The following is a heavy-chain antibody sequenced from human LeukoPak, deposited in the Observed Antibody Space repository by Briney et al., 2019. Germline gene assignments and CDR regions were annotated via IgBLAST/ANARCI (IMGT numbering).Heavy chain of an antibody. D-gene: IGHD2-2*01. V-gene: IGHV3-7*01. CDR1: GFTFSSYW. CDR3: ARDPSQVSENWCDP. Sequence: SGGSLRLSCAASGFTFSSYWMSWVRQAPGKGLERVANTKQDGSEKYYVDSVKGRFTISRDNAKNSLYLQMNSLRAEDTAVYYCARDPSQVSENWCDPWGQGTLVTVSS. J-gene: IGHJ5*02. CDR2: TKQDGSEK.